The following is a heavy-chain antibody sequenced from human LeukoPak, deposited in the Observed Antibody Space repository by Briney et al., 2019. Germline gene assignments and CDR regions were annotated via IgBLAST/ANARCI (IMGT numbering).Heavy chain of an antibody. CDR3: ARGGRGWFDP. V-gene: IGHV4-34*01. Sequence: SETLSLTCAVYGGSFSGYYWSWNRQPPGKGLEWIGEINHSGSTNYNPSLKSRVTISVDTSKNQFSLKLSSVTAADTAVYYCARGGRGWFDPWGQGTLVTVSS. D-gene: IGHD2-15*01. J-gene: IGHJ5*02. CDR2: INHSGST. CDR1: GGSFSGYY.